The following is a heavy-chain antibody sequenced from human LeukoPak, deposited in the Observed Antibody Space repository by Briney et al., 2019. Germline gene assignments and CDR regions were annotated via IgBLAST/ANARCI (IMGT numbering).Heavy chain of an antibody. D-gene: IGHD6-13*01. V-gene: IGHV1-69*05. Sequence: ASVKVSCKASGGTFSSYAISWVRQAPGQGREWRGGIIPIFGTANYAQKFQGRVTITTDESTSTAYMELSSLRSEDTAVYYCASTGPGIAAAENYYMDVWGKGTTVTVSS. CDR3: ASTGPGIAAAENYYMDV. CDR1: GGTFSSYA. J-gene: IGHJ6*03. CDR2: IIPIFGTA.